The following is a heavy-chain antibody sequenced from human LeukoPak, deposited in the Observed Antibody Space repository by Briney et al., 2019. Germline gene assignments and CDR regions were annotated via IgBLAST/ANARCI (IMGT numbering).Heavy chain of an antibody. J-gene: IGHJ3*02. D-gene: IGHD5-18*01. CDR2: INPSGGST. CDR1: GYTFTGDH. V-gene: IGHV1-46*01. Sequence: GASVKVSCKASGYTFTGDHIHWVRQAPGQGLEWVGIINPSGGSTSYAQKFQGRVTMTRDTSTSTVYMELSSLRSEDTAVYYCARDVTPDAFDIWGQGTMVTVSS. CDR3: ARDVTPDAFDI.